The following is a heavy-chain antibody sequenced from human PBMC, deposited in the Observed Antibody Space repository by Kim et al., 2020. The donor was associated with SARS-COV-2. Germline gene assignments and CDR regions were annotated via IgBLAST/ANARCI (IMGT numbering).Heavy chain of an antibody. CDR3: ARDGTPEDSSGYYPDYYYYYMDV. CDR2: ISSSSSTI. J-gene: IGHJ6*03. D-gene: IGHD3-22*01. V-gene: IGHV3-48*02. Sequence: GSLRLSCAASGFTFSSYSMNWVRQAPGKGLEWVSYISSSSSTIYYADSVKGRFTISRDNAKNSLYLQMNSLRDEDTAVYYCARDGTPEDSSGYYPDYYYYYMDVWGKGTTVTVSS. CDR1: GFTFSSYS.